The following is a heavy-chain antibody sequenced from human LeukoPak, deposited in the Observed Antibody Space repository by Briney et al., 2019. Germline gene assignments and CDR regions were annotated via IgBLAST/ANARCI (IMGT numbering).Heavy chain of an antibody. J-gene: IGHJ5*02. D-gene: IGHD3-10*01. CDR2: MNPNSGNT. CDR1: GYTFTIYD. CDR3: ARRGRPNWFDP. Sequence: ASVKVSCXASGYTFTIYDINWVRQASGQGLEWMGWMNPNSGNTGYAQKFQGRVTITRNTSISTAYMELSSLRSEDTAVYYCARRGRPNWFDPWGQGTLVTVSS. V-gene: IGHV1-8*03.